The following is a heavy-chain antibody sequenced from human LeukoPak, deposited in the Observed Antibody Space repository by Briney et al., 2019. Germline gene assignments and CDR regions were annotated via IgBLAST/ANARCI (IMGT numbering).Heavy chain of an antibody. V-gene: IGHV1-2*02. Sequence: GASVKVSCKASGYTFTGYYMHWVRQAPGQGLEWMGWINPNSGGTNYAQKFQGRVTMTRDTSISTAYMELSRLRSDDTAVYYCARPSGELLSRSGFDYWGQGTLVTVSS. J-gene: IGHJ4*02. CDR1: GYTFTGYY. CDR2: INPNSGGT. D-gene: IGHD3-10*01. CDR3: ARPSGELLSRSGFDY.